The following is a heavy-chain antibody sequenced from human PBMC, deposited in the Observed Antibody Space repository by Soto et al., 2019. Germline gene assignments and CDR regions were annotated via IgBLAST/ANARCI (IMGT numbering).Heavy chain of an antibody. V-gene: IGHV4-39*01. Sequence: QLQLQESGPGLVKPSETLSLTCIVSGASISSSNYYWGWIRQPPGMGLEWIGSIYYRGSTYYNPSLKSRVTISVDTSKNQFSLKLSSVTAADTAVYYCATSTTAGAVTPDYWGQGILVTVSS. CDR2: IYYRGST. CDR3: ATSTTAGAVTPDY. J-gene: IGHJ4*02. CDR1: GASISSSNYY. D-gene: IGHD4-17*01.